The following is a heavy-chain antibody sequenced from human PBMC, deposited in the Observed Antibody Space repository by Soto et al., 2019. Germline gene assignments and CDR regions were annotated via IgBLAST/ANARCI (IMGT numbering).Heavy chain of an antibody. CDR3: ARGAFPTWVSYPLEY. J-gene: IGHJ4*02. D-gene: IGHD3-16*02. V-gene: IGHV3-7*04. CDR2: IKQDGSEY. Sequence: EVQLVESGGGLVQPGGSLRLSCAASGFTFSTYWMTWVRQAPGKGLEWVANIKQDGSEYYYVGSVKGRVTISRDNAKNSLYLKMNSLRAEDTAVYYCARGAFPTWVSYPLEYWGKGTLVTVSS. CDR1: GFTFSTYW.